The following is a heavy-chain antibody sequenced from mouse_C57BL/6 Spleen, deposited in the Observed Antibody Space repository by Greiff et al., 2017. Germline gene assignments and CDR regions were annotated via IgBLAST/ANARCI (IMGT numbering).Heavy chain of an antibody. V-gene: IGHV2-5*01. CDR1: GFSLTSYG. D-gene: IGHD1-1*01. CDR3: AREIYYYGSSSYFDY. Sequence: QVHVKQSGPGLVQPSQSLSITCTVSGFSLTSYGVHWVRQSPGKGLEWLGVIWRGGSTDYNAAFMSRLSITKDNSKSQVFFKMNSLQADDTAIYYCAREIYYYGSSSYFDYWGQGTTLTVSS. CDR2: IWRGGST. J-gene: IGHJ2*01.